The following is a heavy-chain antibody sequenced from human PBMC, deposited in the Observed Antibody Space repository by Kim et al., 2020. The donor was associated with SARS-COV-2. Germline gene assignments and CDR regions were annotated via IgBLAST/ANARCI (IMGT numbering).Heavy chain of an antibody. J-gene: IGHJ4*02. CDR1: GFTFSSYS. Sequence: GGSLRLSCAASGFTFSSYSMNWVRQAPGKGLEWVSYISSSSSTIYYADSVKGRFTISRDNAKNSLYLQMNSLRDEDTAVYYCARGDGVVGENDYWGGLGSYWGQGTLVTVSS. CDR2: ISSSSSTI. V-gene: IGHV3-48*02. D-gene: IGHD1-26*01. CDR3: ARGDGVVGENDYWGGLGSY.